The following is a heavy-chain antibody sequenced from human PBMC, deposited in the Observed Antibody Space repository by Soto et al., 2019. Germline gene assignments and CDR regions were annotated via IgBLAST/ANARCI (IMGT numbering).Heavy chain of an antibody. V-gene: IGHV3-23*01. CDR2: ISGSSDTS. CDR3: ATSSRSSWPNCFDF. CDR1: GFTFSSYA. D-gene: IGHD2-2*01. Sequence: EVQLLESGGGLVQPGGSLRLSCAASGFTFSSYAMHWVRQAPGEGLECVSGISGSSDTSYYADSVKGRFTISRDNSKSALCLQMNSLRAEDTAVYYCATSSRSSWPNCFDFWGQGTLFTVSS. J-gene: IGHJ4*02.